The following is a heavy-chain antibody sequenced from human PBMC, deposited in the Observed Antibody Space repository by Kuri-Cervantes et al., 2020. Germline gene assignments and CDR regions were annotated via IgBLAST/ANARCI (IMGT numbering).Heavy chain of an antibody. CDR1: GFSFSSYG. V-gene: IGHV3-48*02. Sequence: GESLKISCAASGFSFSSYGMNWVRQAPGKGLEWVSYISSSSSTIYYADSVKGRFTISRDNAKNSLYLQMNSLRDEDTAVYYCAKAAWGANDYWGQGTLVTVSS. CDR3: AKAAWGANDY. J-gene: IGHJ4*02. CDR2: ISSSSSTI. D-gene: IGHD3-16*01.